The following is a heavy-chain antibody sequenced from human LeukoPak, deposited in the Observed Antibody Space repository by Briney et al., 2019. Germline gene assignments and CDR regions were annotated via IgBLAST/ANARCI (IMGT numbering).Heavy chain of an antibody. CDR2: IYSGGNS. J-gene: IGHJ6*02. CDR1: GFTVSSNY. V-gene: IGHV3-53*01. CDR3: ISYGMDV. D-gene: IGHD2-21*01. Sequence: GGSLRLSCAASGFTVSSNYMSWVRQAPGKGLEWVSVIYSGGNSYYADSVKGRFTISRDNSKNTLYLQMNSLRAEDTAVYYCISYGMDVWGQGTTVTVSS.